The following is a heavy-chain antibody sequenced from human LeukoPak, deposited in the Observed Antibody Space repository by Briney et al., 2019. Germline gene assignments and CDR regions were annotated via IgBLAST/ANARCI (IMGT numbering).Heavy chain of an antibody. J-gene: IGHJ4*02. CDR1: GGTFSSYA. CDR2: IIPIFGTA. D-gene: IGHD6-19*01. CDR3: ARALGWLAYFDY. Sequence: ASVTVSCKASGGTFSSYAISWVRQAPGQGLEWMGGIIPIFGTANYAQKFQGRVTITADESTSTAYMELSSLRSEDTAVYYCARALGWLAYFDYWGQGTLVTVFS. V-gene: IGHV1-69*01.